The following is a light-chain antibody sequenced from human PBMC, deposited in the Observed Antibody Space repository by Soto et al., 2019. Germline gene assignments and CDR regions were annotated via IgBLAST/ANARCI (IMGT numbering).Light chain of an antibody. Sequence: TQSPATLSVSPGERATLSCRTSQSVSSNLAWYQQKPGQAPRLLIFGASTRATGIPARFSGSGSGTEFTLTISSLQSEDLAIYYCQEYSDWPTWTFGQGTKVDI. V-gene: IGKV3D-15*01. CDR1: QSVSSN. CDR2: GAS. CDR3: QEYSDWPTWT. J-gene: IGKJ1*01.